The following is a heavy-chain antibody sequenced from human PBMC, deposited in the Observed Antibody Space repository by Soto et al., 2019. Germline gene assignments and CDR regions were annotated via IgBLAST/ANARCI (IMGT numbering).Heavy chain of an antibody. D-gene: IGHD2-8*01. V-gene: IGHV3-11*01. J-gene: IGHJ4*02. CDR1: GFTFSVYY. Sequence: QVQLVESGGGLVKPGGSLRLSCAASGFTFSVYYMSWIRQAPGKGLEWVSYISSRSSTIFYADSVKGRFTISRDNVKNSLYLQMNSLRAEDTAVYYCASRTNGAVFVYWGQGTLVTVSS. CDR2: ISSRSSTI. CDR3: ASRTNGAVFVY.